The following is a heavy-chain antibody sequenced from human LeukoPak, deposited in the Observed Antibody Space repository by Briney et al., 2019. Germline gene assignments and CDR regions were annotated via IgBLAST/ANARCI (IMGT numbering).Heavy chain of an antibody. CDR1: GGSISSGGYY. Sequence: SETLSLTCTVSGGSISSGGYYWSWIRQHPGKGLEWIGYIYYSGSTYYNPSLKSRVTISVDTSKNQFSLKLSSVTAADTAVYYCARDKVTVTAFRGFDPWGQGTLVTVSS. J-gene: IGHJ5*02. D-gene: IGHD4-17*01. CDR3: ARDKVTVTAFRGFDP. V-gene: IGHV4-31*03. CDR2: IYYSGST.